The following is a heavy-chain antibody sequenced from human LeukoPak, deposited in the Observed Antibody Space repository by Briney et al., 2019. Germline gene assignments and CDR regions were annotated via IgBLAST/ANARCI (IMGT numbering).Heavy chain of an antibody. CDR3: ARAGFYYDSSGYNDAFDI. CDR2: IFRSGST. D-gene: IGHD3-22*01. Sequence: SETLSLTCDVSGDSMSSNNWWSWVRQPPGKGLEWIGEIFRSGSTNYNPSLQSRVTISVDTSKNQFSLKLSSVTAADTAVYYCARAGFYYDSSGYNDAFDIWGQGTMVTVSS. V-gene: IGHV4-4*02. J-gene: IGHJ3*02. CDR1: GDSMSSNNW.